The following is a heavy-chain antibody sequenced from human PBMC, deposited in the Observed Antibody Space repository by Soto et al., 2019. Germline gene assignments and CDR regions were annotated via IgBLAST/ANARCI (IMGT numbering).Heavy chain of an antibody. CDR2: IYYSGST. Sequence: QLQLQESGPGLVKPSETLSLTCTVSGGSISSSSYYWGWIRQPPGKGLEWIGSIYYSGSTYYNPSLKSRVTISVDTSKNQFSLKLSSVTAADTAVYYCARLSLVHEPWFDPWGQGTLVTVSS. CDR1: GGSISSSSYY. V-gene: IGHV4-39*01. D-gene: IGHD6-13*01. CDR3: ARLSLVHEPWFDP. J-gene: IGHJ5*02.